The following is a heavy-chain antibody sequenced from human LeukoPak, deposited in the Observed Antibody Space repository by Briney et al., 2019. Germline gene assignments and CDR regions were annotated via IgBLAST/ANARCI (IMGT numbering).Heavy chain of an antibody. V-gene: IGHV1-46*01. CDR2: INPSGGST. CDR1: GFTFTSYY. J-gene: IGHJ5*02. D-gene: IGHD2-15*01. Sequence: GGSLRLSCAASGFTFTSYYMHWVRQAPGQGLEWMGIINPSGGSTSYAKKFQGRVTMTRDTSTSTVYMELSSLRSEDTAVYYCARVEGGQYCSGGSCYSWWFDPWGQGTLVTVSS. CDR3: ARVEGGQYCSGGSCYSWWFDP.